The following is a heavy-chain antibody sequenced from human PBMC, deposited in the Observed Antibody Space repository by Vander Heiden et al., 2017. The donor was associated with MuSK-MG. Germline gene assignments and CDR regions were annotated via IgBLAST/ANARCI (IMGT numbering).Heavy chain of an antibody. CDR1: GFPFRSSG. J-gene: IGHJ4*02. CDR2: IWYDGTNK. Sequence: QVQLVESGGGVVQPGRSLRLSSAASGFPFRSSGRHWVRQAPGKGLEWVAVIWYDGTNKYYGDSGMGRFTISRDNSKNTLYRQMNSLRADETAVYYCARELKGYCNNTSCRGADYWGQGTLVTVSS. V-gene: IGHV3-33*01. D-gene: IGHD2-2*01. CDR3: ARELKGYCNNTSCRGADY.